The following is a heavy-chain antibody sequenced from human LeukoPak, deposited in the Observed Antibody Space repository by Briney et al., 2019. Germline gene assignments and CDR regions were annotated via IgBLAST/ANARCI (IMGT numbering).Heavy chain of an antibody. D-gene: IGHD5-12*01. CDR1: GGSFSGYY. J-gene: IGHJ5*02. Sequence: SETLSLTCAVYGGSFSGYYWSWIRQPPGKGLEWIGEINHSGSTNYNPSLKSRVTISVDTSKNQFSLKLSSVTAADTAVYYCARDRSSGLPNPNWFDPWGQGTLVTVSS. CDR2: INHSGST. CDR3: ARDRSSGLPNPNWFDP. V-gene: IGHV4-34*01.